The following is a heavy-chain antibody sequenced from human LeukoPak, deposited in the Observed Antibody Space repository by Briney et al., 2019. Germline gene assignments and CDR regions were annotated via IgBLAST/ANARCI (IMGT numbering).Heavy chain of an antibody. CDR2: IKQDGSEK. D-gene: IGHD3-3*01. V-gene: IGHV3-7*01. CDR1: GFTFSSYA. Sequence: GGSLRLSCAASGFTFSSYAMSWVRQAPGKGLEWVANIKQDGSEKYYVDSVKGRFTISRDNAKNSLYLQMNSLRAEDTAVYYCARRQDNYDFWSGSLVGAFDIWGQGTMVTVSS. J-gene: IGHJ3*02. CDR3: ARRQDNYDFWSGSLVGAFDI.